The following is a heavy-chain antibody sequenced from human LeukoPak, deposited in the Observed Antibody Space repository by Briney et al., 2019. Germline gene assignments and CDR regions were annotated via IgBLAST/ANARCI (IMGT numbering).Heavy chain of an antibody. CDR2: ISYDGSNK. V-gene: IGHV3-30*03. J-gene: IGHJ6*02. CDR3: ARDIEELTDYYGMDV. Sequence: QPGRSLRLSCAASGFTFSSYGMHWVRQAPGKGLEWVAVISYDGSNKYYADSVKGRFTISRDNSKNTLYLQMNSLRAEDTAVYYCARDIEELTDYYGMDVWGQGTTVTVSS. CDR1: GFTFSSYG. D-gene: IGHD1-7*01.